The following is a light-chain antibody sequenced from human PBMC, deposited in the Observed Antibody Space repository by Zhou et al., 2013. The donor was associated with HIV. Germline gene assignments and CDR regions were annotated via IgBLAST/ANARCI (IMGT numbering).Light chain of an antibody. CDR2: KAS. J-gene: IGKJ2*01. CDR1: QSISSW. V-gene: IGKV1-5*03. Sequence: EIQMTQSPSTLSAFVGDRVTISCRASQSISSWLAWYQQKPGKAPRLLIYKASNFKSGVPSRFSGSGSGTEFTLTISSMQPDDFATYYCQQYQNYSPYTFGQGTKLEIK. CDR3: QQYQNYSPYT.